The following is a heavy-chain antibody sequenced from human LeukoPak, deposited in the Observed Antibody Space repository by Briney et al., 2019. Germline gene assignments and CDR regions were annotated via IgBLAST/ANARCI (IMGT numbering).Heavy chain of an antibody. V-gene: IGHV3-30*18. CDR1: GFTVNNDA. CDR3: AKSGSLLLLLAF. D-gene: IGHD1-26*01. J-gene: IGHJ4*02. CDR2: TSYDGSSQ. Sequence: GGSLRLSCAASGFTVNNDAMHWVRQAPGKGREWVAFTSYDGSSQFYADSGEGRFSISRDNSTNKLYLQLQRLSPEDPAVYYCAKSGSLLLLLAFWGQGTLVTVAS.